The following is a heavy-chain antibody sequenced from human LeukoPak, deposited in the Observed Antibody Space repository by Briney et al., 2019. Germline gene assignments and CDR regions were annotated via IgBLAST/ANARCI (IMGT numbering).Heavy chain of an antibody. J-gene: IGHJ4*02. CDR1: GFTFDDYG. D-gene: IGHD3-22*01. V-gene: IGHV3-20*04. Sequence: PGGSLRLSCAASGFTFDDYGMSWVRQAPGKGLEWVSGINWNGGSTGYADSVKGRFTISRDNAKNSLYLQMNSLGAEDTALYYCARVGDYYDSSGYYYASYYFDYWGQGTLVTVSS. CDR3: ARVGDYYDSSGYYYASYYFDY. CDR2: INWNGGST.